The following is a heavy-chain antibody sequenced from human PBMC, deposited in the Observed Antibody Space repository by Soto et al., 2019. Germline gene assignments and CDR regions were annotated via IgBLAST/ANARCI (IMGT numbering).Heavy chain of an antibody. D-gene: IGHD6-19*01. V-gene: IGHV4-59*08. Sequence: LPETLSLTCTVSGGSISSYYWSWIRQPPGKGLEWIGYIYYSGSTNYNPSLKSRVTISVDTSKNQFSLKLSSVTAADTAVYYCARQVGGWAPWYFDYWGQGTLVTVSS. J-gene: IGHJ4*02. CDR3: ARQVGGWAPWYFDY. CDR2: IYYSGST. CDR1: GGSISSYY.